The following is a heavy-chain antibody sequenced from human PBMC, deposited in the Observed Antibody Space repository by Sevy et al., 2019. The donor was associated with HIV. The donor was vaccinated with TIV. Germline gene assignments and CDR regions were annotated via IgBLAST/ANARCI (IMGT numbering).Heavy chain of an antibody. CDR2: INPNSGDT. CDR3: ARVPTIFTEVNWFDP. CDR1: GYTFTAYY. Sequence: ASVKVSCKASGYTFTAYYIHWVRQARGQGLECMGWINPNSGDTNYAQNFQGRVTMTSDTSISTVYMDLNRLRSDDTAVYYCARVPTIFTEVNWFDPWGQGTLVTVSS. J-gene: IGHJ5*02. D-gene: IGHD3-3*01. V-gene: IGHV1-2*02.